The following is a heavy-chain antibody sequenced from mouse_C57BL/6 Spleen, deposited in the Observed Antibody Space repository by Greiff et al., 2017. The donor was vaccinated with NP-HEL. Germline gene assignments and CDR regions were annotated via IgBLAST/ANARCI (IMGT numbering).Heavy chain of an antibody. J-gene: IGHJ3*01. D-gene: IGHD3-2*02. CDR2: IHPSDSVT. Sequence: VQLQQPGAELVKPGASVKVSCKASGYTFTSYWMHWVKQRPGQGLEWIGRIHPSDSVTNYNQKFKGKATLTVDKSSSTAYMQLSSLTSEDSAVYYCAYSSGYEVGFANWGQGTLVTVSA. CDR3: AYSSGYEVGFAN. CDR1: GYTFTSYW. V-gene: IGHV1-74*01.